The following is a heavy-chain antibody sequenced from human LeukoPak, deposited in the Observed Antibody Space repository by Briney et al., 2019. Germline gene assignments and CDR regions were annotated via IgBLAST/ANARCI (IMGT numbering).Heavy chain of an antibody. CDR3: ARRRTGTYYFDY. CDR1: GGSISSYY. J-gene: IGHJ4*02. CDR2: IYTSGTT. V-gene: IGHV4-4*07. D-gene: IGHD1-14*01. Sequence: KPSETLSLTCNVSGGSISSYYWTWIRQPAGKGLEWIGRIYTSGTTNYNPSLKSRVTMSVDTPNNQFPLKLSSVTAADTAVYYCARRRTGTYYFDYWGQGTLVTVSS.